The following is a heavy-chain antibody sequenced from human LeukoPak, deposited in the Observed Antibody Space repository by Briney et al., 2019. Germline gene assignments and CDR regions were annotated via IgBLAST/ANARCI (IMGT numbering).Heavy chain of an antibody. V-gene: IGHV3-7*01. D-gene: IGHD3-3*01. CDR3: ARRPANTIFGVVIEGYYFDY. Sequence: PGGSLRLSCEASGFTFSSYWMSWVRQAPGKGLEWVANIKQDGSEKNYVDSVKGRFTISRDNAKNSLYLQMNSLRVEDTAVYYCARRPANTIFGVVIEGYYFDYWGQGTLATVSS. J-gene: IGHJ4*02. CDR1: GFTFSSYW. CDR2: IKQDGSEK.